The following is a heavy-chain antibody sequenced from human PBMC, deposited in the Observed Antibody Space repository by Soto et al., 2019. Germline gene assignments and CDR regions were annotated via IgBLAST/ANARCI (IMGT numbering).Heavy chain of an antibody. V-gene: IGHV3-23*01. J-gene: IGHJ4*02. D-gene: IGHD3-16*02. Sequence: GGSLRLSCAASGFTFSSYAMSWVRQAPGKGLEWVSAISGSGGSTYYADSVKGRFTISRDNSKNTLYLQMNSLRAEDTAVYYCATAPYDYIWGSYRYRATPYYFDYWGQGTLVTVSS. CDR2: ISGSGGST. CDR3: ATAPYDYIWGSYRYRATPYYFDY. CDR1: GFTFSSYA.